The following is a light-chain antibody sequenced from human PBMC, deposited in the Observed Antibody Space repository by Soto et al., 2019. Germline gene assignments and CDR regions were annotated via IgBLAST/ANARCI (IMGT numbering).Light chain of an antibody. Sequence: EIVLAQSPAALSFSQVERSTLSFSASQSVSSYLAWYQQKPGQAPRLLIYDASNRATGIPARFSGSGSGTDFTLTISSLEPEDFAVYYCQQRSNWPPEGTFGQGTKVDIK. J-gene: IGKJ1*01. CDR3: QQRSNWPPEGT. CDR2: DAS. CDR1: QSVSSY. V-gene: IGKV3-11*01.